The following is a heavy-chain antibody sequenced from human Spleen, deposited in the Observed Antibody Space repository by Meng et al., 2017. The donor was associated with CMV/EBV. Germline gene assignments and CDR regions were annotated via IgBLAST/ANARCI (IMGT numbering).Heavy chain of an antibody. Sequence: GGSLRLSCAACGFTFSLNDMHWVRQARRKGLEWVLVIGTAGDTYYSGSVKGQFTICRENAKNSLYPQMNSLRAEDTAVYYCARTSAGSGSYKKGWFDPWGQGTLVTVSS. CDR3: ARTSAGSGSYKKGWFDP. J-gene: IGHJ5*02. V-gene: IGHV3-13*03. CDR2: IGTAGDT. D-gene: IGHD3-10*01. CDR1: GFTFSLND.